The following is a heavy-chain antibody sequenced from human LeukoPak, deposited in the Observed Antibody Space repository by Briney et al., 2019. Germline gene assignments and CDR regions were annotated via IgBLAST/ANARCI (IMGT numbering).Heavy chain of an antibody. J-gene: IGHJ4*02. CDR2: IYYSGST. Sequence: PSETLSLTCTISGGSINSYYWSWIRQPPGKGLEWLGHIYYSGSTNYNPSLKSRVAISVDTSKNQFSLRLTSVTAADTAVYYCARGQGGSGYYYWGQGTLVTVSS. V-gene: IGHV4-59*01. D-gene: IGHD3-22*01. CDR1: GGSINSYY. CDR3: ARGQGGSGYYY.